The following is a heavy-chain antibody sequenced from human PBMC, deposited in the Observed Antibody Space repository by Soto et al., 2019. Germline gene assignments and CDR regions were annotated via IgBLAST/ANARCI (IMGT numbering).Heavy chain of an antibody. J-gene: IGHJ5*02. Sequence: SETLSLTCSVSGGSINSGDSYWNWIRQNPGKGLEWIGFIYYTGNTYCNPSLRSRCSMSLDTSENQFSLKLSSVTAADTAVYYCARSGRPLTEFPSWGQG. CDR1: GGSINSGDSY. CDR2: IYYTGNT. CDR3: ARSGRPLTEFPS. D-gene: IGHD6-25*01. V-gene: IGHV4-31*03.